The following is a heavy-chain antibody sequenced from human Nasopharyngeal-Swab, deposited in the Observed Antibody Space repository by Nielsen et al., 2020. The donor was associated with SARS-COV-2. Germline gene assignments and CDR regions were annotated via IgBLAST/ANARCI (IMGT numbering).Heavy chain of an antibody. J-gene: IGHJ6*02. Sequence: GESLKISCAASGFTFSSYAMSWVRQAPGKGLEWVSAISGSGGSTYYADSVKGRFTISRDNSKNTLYLQMNSLRAEDTAVYYCAKDRHSGYDYIIYYYYGMDVWGQGTTVTVSS. CDR1: GFTFSSYA. CDR3: AKDRHSGYDYIIYYYYGMDV. D-gene: IGHD5-12*01. V-gene: IGHV3-23*01. CDR2: ISGSGGST.